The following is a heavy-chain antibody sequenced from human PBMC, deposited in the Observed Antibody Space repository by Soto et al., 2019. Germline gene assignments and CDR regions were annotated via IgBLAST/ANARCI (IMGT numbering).Heavy chain of an antibody. V-gene: IGHV1-18*01. CDR1: GYTFASYD. CDR2: ISAYNGNT. J-gene: IGHJ4*02. CDR3: ARDEFSGGYPY. D-gene: IGHD5-18*01. Sequence: ASVKVSCKASGYTFASYDINWVRQATGQGLEWMGWISAYNGNTNYAQKLQGRVTMTTDTSTSTAYMELRSLRSDDTAVYYCARDEFSGGYPYWGQGTLVTAPQ.